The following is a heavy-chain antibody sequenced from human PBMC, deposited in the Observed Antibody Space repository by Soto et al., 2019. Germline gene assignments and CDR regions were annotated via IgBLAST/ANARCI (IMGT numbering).Heavy chain of an antibody. J-gene: IGHJ4*02. D-gene: IGHD3-10*01. CDR3: AKDRIPTMVRGVTLFDY. CDR2: ISGSGGST. Sequence: GGSLRLSCAASGFTFSSYAMSWVRQAPGKGLEWVSAISGSGGSTYYADSVKGRFTISRDNSKNTLYLQMNSLRAEDTAVYYCAKDRIPTMVRGVTLFDYWGQGTLVTVSS. CDR1: GFTFSSYA. V-gene: IGHV3-23*01.